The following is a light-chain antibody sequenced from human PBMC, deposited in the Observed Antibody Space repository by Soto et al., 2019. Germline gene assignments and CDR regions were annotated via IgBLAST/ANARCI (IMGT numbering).Light chain of an antibody. CDR3: QQYCTSPWA. CDR1: QSVGRNY. Sequence: EIVLTQFPGTLSLSPGERATLSCRASQSVGRNYVAWYQQKPGQAPRVIIYAASNRASGIPDRFSGSGSGSDFSLTISRLEPEDFAVYYFQQYCTSPWAFGQGTKVEIK. V-gene: IGKV3-20*01. CDR2: AAS. J-gene: IGKJ1*01.